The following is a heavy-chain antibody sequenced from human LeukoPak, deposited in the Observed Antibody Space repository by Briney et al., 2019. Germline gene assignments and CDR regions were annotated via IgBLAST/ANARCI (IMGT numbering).Heavy chain of an antibody. CDR1: GGTFSSYA. Sequence: SVKVSCKASGGTFSSYAISWVRQAPGQGLEWMGGIIPIFGTANYAQKFQGRVTMTRDMSTSTVYMELSSLRSEDTAVYYCAGSIVGATFRAPMDVWGKGTTVTVSS. CDR3: AGSIVGATFRAPMDV. J-gene: IGHJ6*03. V-gene: IGHV1-69*05. D-gene: IGHD1-26*01. CDR2: IIPIFGTA.